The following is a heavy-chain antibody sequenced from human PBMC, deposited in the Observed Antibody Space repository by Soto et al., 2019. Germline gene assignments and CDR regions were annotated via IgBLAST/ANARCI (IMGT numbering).Heavy chain of an antibody. J-gene: IGHJ6*02. D-gene: IGHD3-3*01. Sequence: GGALRLSCAASGFTCSSYEMNWVRQAPGKGLEWVSYISSSGSTIYYADSVKGRFTISRDNAKNSLYLQMNSLRAEDTAVYYCARNMYYDFWSGKVNYGMDVWGQGTTVTVSS. CDR1: GFTCSSYE. V-gene: IGHV3-48*03. CDR3: ARNMYYDFWSGKVNYGMDV. CDR2: ISSSGSTI.